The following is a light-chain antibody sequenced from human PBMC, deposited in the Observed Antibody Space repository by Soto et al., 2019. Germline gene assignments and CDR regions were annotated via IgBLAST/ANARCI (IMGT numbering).Light chain of an antibody. CDR2: DVG. CDR1: SSDVGGYNY. J-gene: IGLJ3*02. Sequence: QSVLTQPASVSGSPGHSITISCTGTSSDVGGYNYVSWYQQHPGKAPKLMIYDVGNRPSGVSNRFSGSKSGNTASLTISGLQAEDEADYYCSSYTSSSTLVFGGGTKLTVL. CDR3: SSYTSSSTLV. V-gene: IGLV2-14*01.